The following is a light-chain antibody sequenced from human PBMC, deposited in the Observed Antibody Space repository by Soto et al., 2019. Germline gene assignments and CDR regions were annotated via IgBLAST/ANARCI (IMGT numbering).Light chain of an antibody. V-gene: IGKV1-5*01. CDR2: DAS. CDR1: QSISSW. CDR3: QQYNSYPLT. J-gene: IGKJ4*01. Sequence: DIQMTQSPSTLSASVGDRVTITCRASQSISSWLAWYQQKPGKAPKLLIYDASSLESRVPSRFSGSGSGTEFTLTISSLQPDDYATYYCQQYNSYPLTFGGGTKVEIK.